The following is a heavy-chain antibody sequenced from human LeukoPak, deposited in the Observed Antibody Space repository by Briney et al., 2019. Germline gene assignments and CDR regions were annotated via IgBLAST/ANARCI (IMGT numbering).Heavy chain of an antibody. V-gene: IGHV4-34*01. CDR2: INHSGST. CDR3: ARLYPPYYYGSGSYSR. CDR1: GGSFSGYY. J-gene: IGHJ4*02. D-gene: IGHD3-10*01. Sequence: PSETPSLTCAVYGGSFSGYYWSWIRQPPGKGLEWIGEINHSGSTNYNPSLKSRVTISVDTSKNQFSLKLSSVTAADTAVYYCARLYPPYYYGSGSYSRWGQGTLVTVSS.